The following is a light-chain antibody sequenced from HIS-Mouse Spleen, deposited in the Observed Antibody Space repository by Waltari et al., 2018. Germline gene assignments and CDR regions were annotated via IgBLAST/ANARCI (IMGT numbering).Light chain of an antibody. Sequence: SYELTQPPSVSVSPGQTARITCAGDALPKKYAYWSQQNSGQAPVLVIYEDSKRPSGIPERFSGSSSGTMATLTISGAQVEDEADYYCYSTDSSGNHRVFGGGTKLTVL. CDR3: YSTDSSGNHRV. J-gene: IGLJ2*01. CDR1: ALPKKY. CDR2: EDS. V-gene: IGLV3-10*01.